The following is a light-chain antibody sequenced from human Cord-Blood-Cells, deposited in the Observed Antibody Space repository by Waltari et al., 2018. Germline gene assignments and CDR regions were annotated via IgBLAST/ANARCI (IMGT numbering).Light chain of an antibody. J-gene: IGLJ1*01. CDR3: CSYAGSSTYV. CDR2: EVS. CDR1: SSDVGSYNH. Sequence: QSALTQPASVSGSPGQSITISCTGTSSDVGSYNHLSWYQQHTGKAPKLMIYEVSKRPSGVSSRFSGSKSGNTASLTISVLQAEDEADYYCCSYAGSSTYVFGTGTKVTVL. V-gene: IGLV2-23*02.